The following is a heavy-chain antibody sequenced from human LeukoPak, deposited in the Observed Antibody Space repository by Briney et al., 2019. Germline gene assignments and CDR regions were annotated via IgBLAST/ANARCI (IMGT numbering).Heavy chain of an antibody. V-gene: IGHV3-21*01. J-gene: IGHJ6*03. D-gene: IGHD6-13*01. CDR2: ISSSSSYI. CDR3: ARGGQQPSGIVYYYYYYMDV. CDR1: GFTFSSYS. Sequence: PGGSLRLSCAASGFTFSSYSMNWVRQAPGKGLEWVSSISSSSSYIYYADSVKGRFTISRDNAKNSLYLQMNSLRAEDTAVYYCARGGQQPSGIVYYYYYYMDVWGKGTTVTVSS.